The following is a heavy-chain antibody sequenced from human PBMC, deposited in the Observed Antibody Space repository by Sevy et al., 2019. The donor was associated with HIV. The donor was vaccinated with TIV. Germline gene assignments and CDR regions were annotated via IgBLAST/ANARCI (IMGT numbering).Heavy chain of an antibody. J-gene: IGHJ4*02. D-gene: IGHD6-19*01. Sequence: GGCLRLSCAASGFTFDNYAMTWVRQTPGKGLEWVSTLDNSGDNTYNADSVKGRFTISRDNSKNTLYLQMDSLRTEDTAIYYCATSGRGWNYFDYSGQGTTVTVSS. CDR2: LDNSGDNT. V-gene: IGHV3-23*01. CDR3: ATSGRGWNYFDY. CDR1: GFTFDNYA.